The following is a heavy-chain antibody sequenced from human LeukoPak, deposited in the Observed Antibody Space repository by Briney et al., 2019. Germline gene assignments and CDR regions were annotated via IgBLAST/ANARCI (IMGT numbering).Heavy chain of an antibody. Sequence: QTGGSLRLSCAASGLIITDYTLCWVRQAPGRGLEWLSSISGPAGSTYYAASVRGRFTISRDSYKNAMYLQMDSLRTEDTALYYCATPTTYFHDSSAFDWGQGALVTVSS. CDR1: GLIITDYT. J-gene: IGHJ4*02. V-gene: IGHV3-23*01. CDR2: ISGPAGST. CDR3: ATPTTYFHDSSAFD. D-gene: IGHD3-22*01.